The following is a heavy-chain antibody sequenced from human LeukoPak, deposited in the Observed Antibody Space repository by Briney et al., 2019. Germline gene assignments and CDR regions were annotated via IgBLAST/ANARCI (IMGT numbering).Heavy chain of an antibody. Sequence: SVKVSCKASGGTSSSYAISWVRQAPGQGLEWMGGIIPIFGTANYAQKFQGRVTITADESTSTAYMELSSLRSEDTAVYYCARTYYDYVWGSYRYIGWFDPWGQGTLVTVSS. J-gene: IGHJ5*02. CDR1: GGTSSSYA. CDR2: IIPIFGTA. D-gene: IGHD3-16*02. V-gene: IGHV1-69*13. CDR3: ARTYYDYVWGSYRYIGWFDP.